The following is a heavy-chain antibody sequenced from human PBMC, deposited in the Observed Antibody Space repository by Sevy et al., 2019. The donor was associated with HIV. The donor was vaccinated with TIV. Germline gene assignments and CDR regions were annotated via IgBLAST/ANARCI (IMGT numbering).Heavy chain of an antibody. D-gene: IGHD6-13*01. J-gene: IGHJ4*02. CDR1: GFRFSGYA. V-gene: IGHV3-30*04. CDR3: ARDRYAAAAATFLDY. CDR2: ISYDGRNK. Sequence: GGSLRLSCAASGFRFSGYAMHWVRQAPGKGLEWVAVISYDGRNKYYADSVMGRFTISRDNSKNTLDLQMNSLRREDTAVYYCARDRYAAAAATFLDYWGQGTLVTVSS.